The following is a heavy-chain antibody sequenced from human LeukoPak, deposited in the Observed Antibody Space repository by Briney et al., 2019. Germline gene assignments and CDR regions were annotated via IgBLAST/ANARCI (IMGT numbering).Heavy chain of an antibody. CDR1: GFTFSSFA. CDR2: ISGGGGST. V-gene: IGHV3-23*01. J-gene: IGHJ4*02. D-gene: IGHD6-19*01. CDR3: AKDGSSGWSYYFDY. Sequence: GGSLRLSCAASGFTFSSFAMSWVRQAPGKGLEWVSAISGGGGSTYYADSVKGRFTISRDNSKNTLYPQMNSLRVEDTAVYYCAKDGSSGWSYYFDYWGQGTLVTVSS.